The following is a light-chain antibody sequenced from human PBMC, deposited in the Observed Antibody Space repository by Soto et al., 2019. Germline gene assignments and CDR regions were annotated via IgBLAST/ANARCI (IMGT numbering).Light chain of an antibody. V-gene: IGKV3D-15*01. CDR2: DAS. CDR3: LQDYNYPLT. Sequence: EMVVTQSPATLSVSPGERVTLSCRTSQDVSSKLAWYQQKPGQPPSLLIYDASTRATGTPARFSGSGSGTEFTLAVSSLQPEDFATYYCLQDYNYPLTFGGGTKVEIK. J-gene: IGKJ4*01. CDR1: QDVSSK.